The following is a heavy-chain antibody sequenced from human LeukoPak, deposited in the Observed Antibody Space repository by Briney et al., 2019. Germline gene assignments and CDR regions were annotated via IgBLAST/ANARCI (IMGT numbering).Heavy chain of an antibody. J-gene: IGHJ4*02. CDR2: ISSSGSSK. Sequence: GGSLRLSCAASGFTFSSYEMNWVRQAPGKGLEWVSYISSSGSSKYYADSVKGRFTISRDNAKNSLYLQVNSLRAEDTAVYYCVRDSGYYDSSGYYDSSGYYYALDYWGQGTLVTVSS. CDR1: GFTFSSYE. CDR3: VRDSGYYDSSGYYDSSGYYYALDY. D-gene: IGHD3-22*01. V-gene: IGHV3-48*03.